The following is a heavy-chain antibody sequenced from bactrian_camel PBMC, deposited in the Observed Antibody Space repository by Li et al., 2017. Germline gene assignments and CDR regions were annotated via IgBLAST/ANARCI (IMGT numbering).Heavy chain of an antibody. D-gene: IGHD2*01. CDR2: ISGATVST. J-gene: IGHJ6*01. CDR3: ATERWFST. V-gene: IGHV3S40*01. Sequence: DVQLVESGGGLVQPGGSLTLSCAASGFTFSNYDMSWVRQAPGKGLEWVAGISGATVSTYYSDSMKGRFTISRDNTRNTLYLQMNSLKTEDTAVYYCATERWFSTWGQGTQVTVS. CDR1: GFTFSNYD.